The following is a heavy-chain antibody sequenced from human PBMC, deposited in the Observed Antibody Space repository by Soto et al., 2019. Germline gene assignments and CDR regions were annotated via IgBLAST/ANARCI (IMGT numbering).Heavy chain of an antibody. CDR3: ARGDWNGNYYYYYMDV. CDR1: GGSISSYY. V-gene: IGHV4-59*01. J-gene: IGHJ6*03. Sequence: TSETLSLTCTVSGGSISSYYWSWIRQPPGKGLEWIGYIYYSGSTNYNPSLKSRVTISVDTSKNQFSLKLSSVTAADTAVYYCARGDWNGNYYYYYMDVCGKGTTVTVSS. D-gene: IGHD1-1*01. CDR2: IYYSGST.